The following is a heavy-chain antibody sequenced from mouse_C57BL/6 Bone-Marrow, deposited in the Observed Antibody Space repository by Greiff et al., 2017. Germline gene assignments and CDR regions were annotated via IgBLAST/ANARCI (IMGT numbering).Heavy chain of an antibody. Sequence: EVKLMESGGGLVKPGGSLKLSCAASGFTFSSYAMSWVRQTPEKRLEWVATISDGGSYTYYPDTVKGRFTIASDNAENNLYLQMSHLKSEDTATYYGARVLYECEGMDYWGQGTSVTVSS. CDR1: GFTFSSYA. J-gene: IGHJ4*01. V-gene: IGHV5-4*03. CDR2: ISDGGSYT. CDR3: ARVLYECEGMDY. D-gene: IGHD1-1*01.